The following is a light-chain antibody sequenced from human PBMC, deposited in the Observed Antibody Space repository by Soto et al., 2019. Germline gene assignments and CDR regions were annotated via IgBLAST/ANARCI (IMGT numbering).Light chain of an antibody. Sequence: IHMTQSPSSLSASVGDRVTITCRANQVISNSFGWIQQKRGKSPKSMIYEASSLSSVFASKFSGSGTGRDFTLTISNVQPEDFGTYYCQQYIFYPLPFGGGTKVDIK. CDR2: EAS. CDR1: QVISNS. J-gene: IGKJ4*01. V-gene: IGKV1-16*02. CDR3: QQYIFYPLP.